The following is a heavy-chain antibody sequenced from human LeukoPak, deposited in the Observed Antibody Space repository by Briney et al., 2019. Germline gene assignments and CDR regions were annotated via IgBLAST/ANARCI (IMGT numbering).Heavy chain of an antibody. CDR1: GFTFGDYA. CDR3: AKARGIAAQFDP. Sequence: PGGSLRLSCAASGFTFGDYAMHWVRQAPGKGLEWVSGISWNSGSIGYADSVKGRFTISRDNAKNSLYLQMNSLRAEDTALYYCAKARGIAAQFDPWGQGTLVTVSS. V-gene: IGHV3-9*01. CDR2: ISWNSGSI. D-gene: IGHD6-13*01. J-gene: IGHJ5*02.